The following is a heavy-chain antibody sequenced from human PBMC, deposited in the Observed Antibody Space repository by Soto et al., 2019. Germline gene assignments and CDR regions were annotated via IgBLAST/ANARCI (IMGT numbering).Heavy chain of an antibody. D-gene: IGHD6-13*01. J-gene: IGHJ4*02. CDR3: ARRDARYSSSWYFDY. CDR2: IYYSGST. Sequence: SETLSLTCTVSGGSISSYYWSWIRQPPGKGLEWIGYIYYSGSTNYNPSLKSRVTISVDTSKNQFSLKLSSVTAADTAVYYCARRDARYSSSWYFDYWGQGTLVTVSS. CDR1: GGSISSYY. V-gene: IGHV4-59*08.